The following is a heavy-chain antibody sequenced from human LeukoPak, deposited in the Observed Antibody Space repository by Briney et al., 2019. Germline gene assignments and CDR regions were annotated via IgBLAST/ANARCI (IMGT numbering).Heavy chain of an antibody. CDR3: ARAPITMVRGVSALAYYYYMDV. CDR2: IIPIFGTA. CDR1: GGTFSSYA. Sequence: RASVKVSCKASGGTFSSYAISWVRQAPGQGLEWMGGIIPIFGTANYAQKFQGRVTITADKSTSTAYMELSSLRSEDTAVYYCARAPITMVRGVSALAYYYYMDVWGKGTTVTVSS. D-gene: IGHD3-10*01. V-gene: IGHV1-69*06. J-gene: IGHJ6*03.